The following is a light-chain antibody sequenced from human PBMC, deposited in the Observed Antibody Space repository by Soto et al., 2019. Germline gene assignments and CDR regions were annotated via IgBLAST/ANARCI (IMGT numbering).Light chain of an antibody. CDR2: KAS. Sequence: DIQMSLSLSTLSASVGDRVTITCRASQSISSWLAWYQQKPGKAPKLLIYKASSLESGVPSRFSGSGSGTEFTLTISSLQPDEFATYYCQQYNSYSWTFGQGTKVDIK. CDR1: QSISSW. CDR3: QQYNSYSWT. J-gene: IGKJ1*01. V-gene: IGKV1-5*03.